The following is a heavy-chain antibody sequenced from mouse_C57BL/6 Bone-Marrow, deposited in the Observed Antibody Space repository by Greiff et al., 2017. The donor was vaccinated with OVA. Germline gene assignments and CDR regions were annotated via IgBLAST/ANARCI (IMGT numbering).Heavy chain of an antibody. J-gene: IGHJ4*01. Sequence: EVQRVESGEGLVKPGGSLKLSCAASGFTFSSYAMSWVRQTPEKRLEWVAYISSGGDYIYYADTVKGRFTISRDNARNTLYLQMSSLKSEDTAMYYCTREEGWLLTFYYAMDYWGQGTSVTVSS. CDR3: TREEGWLLTFYYAMDY. D-gene: IGHD2-3*01. CDR1: GFTFSSYA. V-gene: IGHV5-9-1*02. CDR2: ISSGGDYI.